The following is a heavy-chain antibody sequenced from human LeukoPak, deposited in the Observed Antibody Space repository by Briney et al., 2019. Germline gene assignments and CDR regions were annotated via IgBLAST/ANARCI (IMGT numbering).Heavy chain of an antibody. Sequence: ASVKVSCKASGYTFTSYGISWVRQAPGQGLEWMGWISAYNGNTNYAQKLQGRVTMTTDTSTSTAYMELRSLRSDDTAVYYCARNPPAIYDILTGYYRPGDDAFDIWGQGTMVTVSS. CDR3: ARNPPAIYDILTGYYRPGDDAFDI. J-gene: IGHJ3*02. V-gene: IGHV1-18*04. D-gene: IGHD3-9*01. CDR1: GYTFTSYG. CDR2: ISAYNGNT.